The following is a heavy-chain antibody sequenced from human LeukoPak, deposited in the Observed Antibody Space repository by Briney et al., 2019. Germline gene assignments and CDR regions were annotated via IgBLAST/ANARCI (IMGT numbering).Heavy chain of an antibody. Sequence: GGSLRLSCAASGFTFSSYSMNWVRQAPGKGLEWVSYISSSSSTIYYADSVKGRSTISRDNAENTLYLQINSLRAEDTAVYYCAGCISKNCDDAIDIWGHGTMVSVSS. CDR3: AGCISKNCDDAIDI. CDR1: GFTFSSYS. D-gene: IGHD2-2*01. CDR2: ISSSSSTI. J-gene: IGHJ3*02. V-gene: IGHV3-48*04.